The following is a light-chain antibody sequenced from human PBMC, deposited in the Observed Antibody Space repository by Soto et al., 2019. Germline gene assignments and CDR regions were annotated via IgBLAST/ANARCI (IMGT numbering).Light chain of an antibody. CDR2: DAS. V-gene: IGKV1-5*01. CDR3: QPYNSSRT. J-gene: IGKJ1*01. CDR1: QSVSRW. Sequence: DIQSTHARSTLSSYIGYIVTITFRASQSVSRWLAWYQQKPGKAPNLLIHDASSLERGVPSRFSGSGSATEFTLTISSLPRDAFVPYYWQPYNSSRTFGQGTKVDIK.